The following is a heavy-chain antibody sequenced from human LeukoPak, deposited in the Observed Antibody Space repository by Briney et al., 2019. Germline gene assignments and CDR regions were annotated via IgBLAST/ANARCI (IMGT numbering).Heavy chain of an antibody. J-gene: IGHJ4*02. CDR3: ARDRGRFLLPA. CDR1: GYTFTSYA. D-gene: IGHD3-10*01. V-gene: IGHV1-3*01. Sequence: ASVKVSCKASGYTFTSYAMHWVRQAPGQRLEWMGWINAGNGNTKYSQKFQGRITITRDTSASTAYMEVSSLRSEDTAVYYCARDRGRFLLPAWGQGTLVTVSS. CDR2: INAGNGNT.